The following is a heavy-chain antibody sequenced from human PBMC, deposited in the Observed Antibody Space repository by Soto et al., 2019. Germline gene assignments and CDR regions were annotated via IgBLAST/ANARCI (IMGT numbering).Heavy chain of an antibody. CDR1: GYTFTGYY. V-gene: IGHV1-2*04. Sequence: ASVKVSCKASGYTFTGYYMHWVRQAPGQGLEWMGWINPNSGGTNYAQKFQGWVTMTRDTSISTAYMELSRLRSDDTAVYYCARARSDTANHGMDCWGQRTTVTFSS. CDR3: ARARSDTANHGMDC. CDR2: INPNSGGT. D-gene: IGHD5-18*01. J-gene: IGHJ6*01.